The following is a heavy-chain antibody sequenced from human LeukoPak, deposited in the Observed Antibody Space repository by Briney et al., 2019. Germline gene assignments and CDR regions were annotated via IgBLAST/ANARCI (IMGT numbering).Heavy chain of an antibody. CDR3: AKDPFGGLVRVYYFDY. V-gene: IGHV3-23*01. Sequence: GGSLRLSCAASGFTFDDYAMHWVRQAPGKGLEWVSAISGSGGSTYYADSVKGRFTISRDNSKNTLYLQMNSLRAEDTAVYYCAKDPFGGLVRVYYFDYWGQGTLVTVSS. D-gene: IGHD6-19*01. CDR1: GFTFDDYA. CDR2: ISGSGGST. J-gene: IGHJ4*02.